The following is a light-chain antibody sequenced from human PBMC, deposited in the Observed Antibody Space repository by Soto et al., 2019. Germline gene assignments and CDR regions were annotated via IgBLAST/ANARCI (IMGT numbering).Light chain of an antibody. V-gene: IGKV1-5*03. J-gene: IGKJ1*01. CDR1: QTIISW. CDR2: KAS. CDR3: QHYNSFSVT. Sequence: DIQMTQSPSTLSGSVGDRVTITCRASQTIISWLAWYQQKPGKAPKLLIYKASTLKSGVPSRFSGSGSGTEFTLTISSLQPDDFATYYCQHYNSFSVTFGQGTKVDI.